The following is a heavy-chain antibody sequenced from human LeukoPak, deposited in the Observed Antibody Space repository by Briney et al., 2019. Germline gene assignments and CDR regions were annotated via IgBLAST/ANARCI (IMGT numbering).Heavy chain of an antibody. CDR1: GGSISSHY. J-gene: IGHJ4*02. V-gene: IGHV4-59*11. CDR2: IYYSGST. D-gene: IGHD3-3*01. Sequence: SETLSLTCTVSGGSISSHYWSWIRQPPGKGLEWIGYIYYSGSTNYNPSLKSRVTISVDTSKNQFSLKLSSVTAADTAVYYCARLPYDFWSGYYPTYFDYWGQGTLVTVSS. CDR3: ARLPYDFWSGYYPTYFDY.